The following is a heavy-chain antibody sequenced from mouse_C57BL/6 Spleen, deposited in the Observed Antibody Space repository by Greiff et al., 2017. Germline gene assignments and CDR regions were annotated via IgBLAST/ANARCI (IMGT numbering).Heavy chain of an antibody. CDR3: ARGITSGVAYYFDY. V-gene: IGHV1-69*01. CDR1: GYTFPSYW. Sequence: QVQLQQPGAELVMPGASVKLSCKASGYTFPSYWMHWVKQRPGQGLEWIGEIDPSDSYTNYNQKFKGKSTLTVDKSSSTAYMQLSSLTSEDSAVYYCARGITSGVAYYFDYWGQGTTLTVSS. CDR2: IDPSDSYT. D-gene: IGHD1-1*01. J-gene: IGHJ2*01.